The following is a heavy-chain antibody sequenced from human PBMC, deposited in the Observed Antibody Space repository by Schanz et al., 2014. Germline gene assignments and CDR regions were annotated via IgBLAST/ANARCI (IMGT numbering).Heavy chain of an antibody. D-gene: IGHD2-21*02. V-gene: IGHV3-7*01. CDR2: IKKDGSEK. CDR3: ARGRLLES. J-gene: IGHJ5*02. CDR1: GFTFSSYA. Sequence: EVQLVESGGGWVQPGGSLRLSCAASGFTFSSYALHWVRQAPGKGLEWVANIKKDGSEKYYVDSVKGRFTISRDNGKNSLFLQMNSLRPEDTAVYYCARGRLLESWGQGTLVTVSS.